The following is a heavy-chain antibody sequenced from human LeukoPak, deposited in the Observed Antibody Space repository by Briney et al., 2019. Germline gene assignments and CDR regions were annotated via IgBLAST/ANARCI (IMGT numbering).Heavy chain of an antibody. V-gene: IGHV3-23*01. CDR1: GFTFSSYA. D-gene: IGHD2-21*01. CDR3: AKVLGPIKGPNWFDP. Sequence: GGSLRLSCAASGFTFSSYAMSWVRQAPGKGLEWVSAISGSGGSTYYADSVKGRFTISRDNSKNTLYLQMNSLRAEDTAVYYCAKVLGPIKGPNWFDPWGQGTLVTVSS. J-gene: IGHJ5*02. CDR2: ISGSGGST.